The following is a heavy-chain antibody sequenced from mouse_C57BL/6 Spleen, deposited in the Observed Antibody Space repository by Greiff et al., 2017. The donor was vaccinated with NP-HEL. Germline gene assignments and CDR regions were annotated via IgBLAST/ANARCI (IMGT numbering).Heavy chain of an antibody. Sequence: EVKLMESGGGLVKPGGSLKLSCAASGFTFSDYGMHWVRQAPEKGLEWVAYISSGSSTIYSADTVKGRFTISRDNAKNTLFLQMTSLRSEDTAMYYCARPYDYDEGGYAMDYWGQGTSVTVSS. D-gene: IGHD2-4*01. V-gene: IGHV5-17*01. CDR3: ARPYDYDEGGYAMDY. J-gene: IGHJ4*01. CDR1: GFTFSDYG. CDR2: ISSGSSTI.